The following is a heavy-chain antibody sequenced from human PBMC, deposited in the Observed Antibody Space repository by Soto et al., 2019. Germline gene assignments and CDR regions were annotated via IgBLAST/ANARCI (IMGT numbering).Heavy chain of an antibody. CDR2: IIPIFGTA. J-gene: IGHJ4*02. Sequence: SVKVSCKASGGTFSSYAISWVRQAPGQGLEWMGGIIPIFGTANYAQKFQGRVTITADKSTSTAYMELSSLRSEDTAVYYCAREGGGIAARYFDYWGQGTLVTVSS. D-gene: IGHD6-6*01. CDR1: GGTFSSYA. CDR3: AREGGGIAARYFDY. V-gene: IGHV1-69*06.